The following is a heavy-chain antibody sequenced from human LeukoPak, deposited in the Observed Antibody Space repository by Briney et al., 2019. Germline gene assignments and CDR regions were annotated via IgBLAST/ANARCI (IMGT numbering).Heavy chain of an antibody. CDR2: ISGSGGST. CDR3: AELGITMIGGV. V-gene: IGHV3-23*01. D-gene: IGHD3-10*02. Sequence: GGSLRLSCAASGFTFSSYAMSWVRQAPGKGLEWVSVISGSGGSTYYADSVKGRFTISRDNSKNSLCLQMNSLRAEDTAVYYCAELGITMIGGVWGKGTTVTISS. J-gene: IGHJ6*04. CDR1: GFTFSSYA.